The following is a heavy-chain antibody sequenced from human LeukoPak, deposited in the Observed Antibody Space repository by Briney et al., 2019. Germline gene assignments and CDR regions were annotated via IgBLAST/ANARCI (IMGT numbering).Heavy chain of an antibody. CDR2: ISDTGNT. CDR1: GFTFSSYG. J-gene: IGHJ4*02. Sequence: LAGGSLRLSCAASGFTFSSYGMSWVRQAPGKGLEWVSAISDTGNTYHADSVEGRFTISRDSSKNTLFLQMNRLRPEDAAVYYCAKAPVTTCRGAFCYPFDYWGLGTLVTVSS. D-gene: IGHD2-15*01. CDR3: AKAPVTTCRGAFCYPFDY. V-gene: IGHV3-23*01.